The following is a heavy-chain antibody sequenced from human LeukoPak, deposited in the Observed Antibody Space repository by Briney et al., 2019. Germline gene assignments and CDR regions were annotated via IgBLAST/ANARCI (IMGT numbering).Heavy chain of an antibody. D-gene: IGHD3-16*01. CDR1: GFTFSSYG. CDR3: ARGGLRLGELTYY. Sequence: GGSLRLSCAASGFTFSSYGMHWVRQAPGKGLEWVAFIRYDGSNKYYADSVKGRFTISRDNSKNTLYLQMNSLRAEDTAIYYCARGGLRLGELTYYWGQGTLVTVSS. J-gene: IGHJ4*02. V-gene: IGHV3-30*02. CDR2: IRYDGSNK.